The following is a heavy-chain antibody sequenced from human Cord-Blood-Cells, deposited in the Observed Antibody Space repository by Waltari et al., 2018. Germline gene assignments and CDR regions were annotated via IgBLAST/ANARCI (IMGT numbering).Heavy chain of an antibody. CDR2: INPSGGST. Sequence: QVQLVQSGAEVKKPGASVKVSCKASGYTFTSYYMHWVRQAPGQGLEWMGIINPSGGSTSYAQKFQGRITMTRDTSTSTVYMELSSLRSEDTAVYYCAICFFGVGYYFDYWGQGTLVTVSS. CDR3: AICFFGVGYYFDY. J-gene: IGHJ4*02. V-gene: IGHV1-46*01. D-gene: IGHD3-3*01. CDR1: GYTFTSYY.